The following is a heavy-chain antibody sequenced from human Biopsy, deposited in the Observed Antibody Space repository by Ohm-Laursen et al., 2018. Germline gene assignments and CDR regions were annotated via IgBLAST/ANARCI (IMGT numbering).Heavy chain of an antibody. J-gene: IGHJ5*02. Sequence: SSVKVSCKVIGGTFSASGISWVRLAPGHGLEFVGGIIPIFQTTHYAQSFQGRVTIVADKSTSTAYMELSNLRSDDTAIYYCATVRGLVWFGELIAWGQGTLFTVSS. CDR3: ATVRGLVWFGELIA. D-gene: IGHD3-10*01. V-gene: IGHV1-69*06. CDR1: GGTFSASG. CDR2: IIPIFQTT.